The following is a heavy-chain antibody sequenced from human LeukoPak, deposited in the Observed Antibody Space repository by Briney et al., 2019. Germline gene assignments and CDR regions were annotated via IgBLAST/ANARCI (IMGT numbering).Heavy chain of an antibody. CDR1: GGSISIYY. V-gene: IGHV4-59*12. D-gene: IGHD3-10*01. CDR2: IYYSGST. Sequence: PSETLSLTCTVTGGSISIYYWSWIRQLPPQRLEWIGYIYYSGSTNYNPSLKSRVTISVDTSKNQFSLKLSSVTAADTAVYYCAREGSVWFGEFKDYWGQGTLVTVSS. CDR3: AREGSVWFGEFKDY. J-gene: IGHJ4*02.